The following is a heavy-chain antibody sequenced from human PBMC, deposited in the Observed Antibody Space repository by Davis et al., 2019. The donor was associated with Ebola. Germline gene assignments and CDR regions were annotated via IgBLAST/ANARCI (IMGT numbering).Heavy chain of an antibody. J-gene: IGHJ5*02. D-gene: IGHD1-26*01. CDR1: GGSFSAYY. Sequence: MPSETLSLTCAVYGGSFSAYYWSWIRQPPGKGLEWIGEINHSGSTNYNPSLKTRVTISVDTSKNQFSLKLSSVTAADTAVYYCARAVGATTVWFDPWGQGTLVTVSS. CDR2: INHSGST. V-gene: IGHV4-34*01. CDR3: ARAVGATTVWFDP.